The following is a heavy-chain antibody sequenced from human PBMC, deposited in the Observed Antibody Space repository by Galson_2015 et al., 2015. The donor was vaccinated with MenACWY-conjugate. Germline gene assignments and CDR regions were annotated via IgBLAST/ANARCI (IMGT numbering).Heavy chain of an antibody. CDR1: GYSFTNYW. D-gene: IGHD6-13*01. CDR2: IYPGDSDT. V-gene: IGHV5-51*03. J-gene: IGHJ4*02. Sequence: QSGAEVKKPGESLKISCKGFGYSFTNYWIGWVRQMPGKGLEWMGIIYPGDSDTRYSPSFQGQVTISADKSISTAYLQWSSLKASDPAIYYWARPASGHSSSCGDWGQGTLVAASS. CDR3: ARPASGHSSSCGD.